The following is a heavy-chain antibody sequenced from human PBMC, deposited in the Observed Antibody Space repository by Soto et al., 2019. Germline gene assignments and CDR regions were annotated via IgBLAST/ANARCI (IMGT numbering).Heavy chain of an antibody. Sequence: PGESLKISCKGSGYNFNTYWIGWVRQMPGKGLEWMGIIYPADSDTRYNPSFQGQVTISADKSVSTAYLQWSSLEASDTAIYYCPRQYAAFDYWGQAPLVTVSS. V-gene: IGHV5-51*01. CDR1: GYNFNTYW. J-gene: IGHJ4*02. D-gene: IGHD2-2*01. CDR3: PRQYAAFDY. CDR2: IYPADSDT.